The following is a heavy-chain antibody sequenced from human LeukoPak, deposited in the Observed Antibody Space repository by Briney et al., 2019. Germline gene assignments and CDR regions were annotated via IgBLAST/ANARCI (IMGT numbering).Heavy chain of an antibody. CDR3: QLKPSLYCSGGSCYSAEYFQH. D-gene: IGHD2-15*01. CDR2: ISGSGGST. Sequence: GGSLRLSCAASGFTFSSYAMSWVRQAPGKGLEWVSAISGSGGSTYYADSVKGRFTISRDNSKNTLYLQMNSLRAEDTAVYRAQLKPSLYCSGGSCYSAEYFQHWGQGTLVTVSS. J-gene: IGHJ1*01. CDR1: GFTFSSYA. V-gene: IGHV3-23*01.